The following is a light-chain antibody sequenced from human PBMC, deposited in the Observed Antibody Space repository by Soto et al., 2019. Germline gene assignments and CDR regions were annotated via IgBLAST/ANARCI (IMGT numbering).Light chain of an antibody. Sequence: DIQMTQSPSAMSASVGDRVTISCRASQDIGNHLAWFQQKPGKVPQRLIYAASSLQTGVPSRFSGSGSGTEFTLTISNLQPEDFATYYCQQFNNYPVTFAGGTKVDIK. J-gene: IGKJ4*01. CDR1: QDIGNH. CDR2: AAS. V-gene: IGKV1-17*03. CDR3: QQFNNYPVT.